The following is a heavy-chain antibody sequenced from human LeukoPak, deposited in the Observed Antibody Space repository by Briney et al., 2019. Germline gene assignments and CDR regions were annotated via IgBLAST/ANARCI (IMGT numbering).Heavy chain of an antibody. CDR3: ARVPTRPIAAADNCFDP. Sequence: ASVKVSCKASGGTFSSYAISWVRQAPGQGLEWMGWISAYNGNTNYAQKLQGRVTMTTDTSTSTAYMELRSLRSDDTAVYYCARVPTRPIAAADNCFDPWGQGTLVTVSS. D-gene: IGHD6-13*01. J-gene: IGHJ5*02. CDR1: GGTFSSYA. CDR2: ISAYNGNT. V-gene: IGHV1-18*01.